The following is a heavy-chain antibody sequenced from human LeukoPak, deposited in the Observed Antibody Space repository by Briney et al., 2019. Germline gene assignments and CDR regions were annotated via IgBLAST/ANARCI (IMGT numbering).Heavy chain of an antibody. V-gene: IGHV4-59*01. CDR2: IYYSGST. CDR1: GGSISSYY. J-gene: IGHJ6*02. Sequence: SEPLSLTCTVSGGSISSYYWSWIRQPPGKGLEWIGYIYYSGSTNYNPTLKSRVTISVDTSKNQFSLKLSSVTAADTAVYYCARSFRYYYGSGSYYYYGMDVWGQGTTVTVSS. D-gene: IGHD3-10*01. CDR3: ARSFRYYYGSGSYYYYGMDV.